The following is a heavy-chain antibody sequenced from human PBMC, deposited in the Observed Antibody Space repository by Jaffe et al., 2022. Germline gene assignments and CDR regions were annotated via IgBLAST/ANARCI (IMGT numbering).Heavy chain of an antibody. D-gene: IGHD3-10*01. Sequence: QVQLQESGPGLVKPSGTLSLTCAVSGGSISSSNWWSWVRQPPGKGLEWIGEIYHSGSTNYNPSLKSRVTISVDKSKNQFSLKLSSVTAADTAVYYCARRGRGSRRWGESWFRDPIPYYFDYWGQGTLVTVSS. J-gene: IGHJ4*02. CDR3: ARRGRGSRRWGESWFRDPIPYYFDY. CDR1: GGSISSSNW. V-gene: IGHV4-4*02. CDR2: IYHSGST.